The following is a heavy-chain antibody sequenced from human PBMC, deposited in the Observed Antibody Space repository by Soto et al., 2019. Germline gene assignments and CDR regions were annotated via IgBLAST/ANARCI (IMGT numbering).Heavy chain of an antibody. J-gene: IGHJ5*02. CDR1: GYSFTTSW. CDR3: ARRPGISFDA. Sequence: GESLKISCKASGYSFTTSWLGWVRQMLGKGLEWMGIIFPSDSDTRYSPSFQGQVTISVDKSISTAYLQWSSLKASDTAMYYCARRPGISFDAWGAGTVVTVCS. D-gene: IGHD3-10*01. V-gene: IGHV5-51*01. CDR2: IFPSDSDT.